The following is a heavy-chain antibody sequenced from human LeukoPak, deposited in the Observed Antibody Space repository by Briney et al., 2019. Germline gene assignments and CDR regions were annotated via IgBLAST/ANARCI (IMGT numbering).Heavy chain of an antibody. V-gene: IGHV4-34*01. CDR2: INHSGST. Sequence: SETLSLTCAVYGGSFSGYYWSWIRQPPGKGLEWIGEINHSGSTNYNPSLKSRVTISVDTSKNQFSLKLSSVTAADTAVYYCARPIAAAGSHVVWFDPWGQGTLVTVSS. D-gene: IGHD6-13*01. CDR1: GGSFSGYY. J-gene: IGHJ5*02. CDR3: ARPIAAAGSHVVWFDP.